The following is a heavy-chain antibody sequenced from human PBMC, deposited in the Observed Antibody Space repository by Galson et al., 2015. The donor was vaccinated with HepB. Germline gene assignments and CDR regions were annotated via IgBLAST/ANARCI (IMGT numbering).Heavy chain of an antibody. Sequence: SLRLSCAASGFTFNTYWMTWVRQAPGKGLEWVANIREDGNNKFYMDSVKGRFTISRDNAKNSVYLQMNSLRAEDTAVYYCAKDRWGSNYVPDGGWYFDLWGRGTLVTVSS. CDR1: GFTFNTYW. CDR2: IREDGNNK. V-gene: IGHV3-7*03. CDR3: AKDRWGSNYVPDGGWYFDL. D-gene: IGHD4-11*01. J-gene: IGHJ2*01.